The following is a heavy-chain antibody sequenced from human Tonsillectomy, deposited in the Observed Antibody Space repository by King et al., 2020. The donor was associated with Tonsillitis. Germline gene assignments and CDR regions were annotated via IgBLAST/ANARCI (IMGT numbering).Heavy chain of an antibody. J-gene: IGHJ4*02. D-gene: IGHD6-19*01. CDR2: ISGSGGST. CDR1: GFTFSSYA. Sequence: VQLVESGGDLVQPGGSLRLSCAASGFTFSSYAMSWVRQAPGKGLEWVSTISGSGGSTYYGDSVKGRFTISRDNSKNTLYLQMNSLRAEDTVVYYCAKGAPGIAVAGSGAFDYWGQGTLVTVSS. CDR3: AKGAPGIAVAGSGAFDY. V-gene: IGHV3-23*04.